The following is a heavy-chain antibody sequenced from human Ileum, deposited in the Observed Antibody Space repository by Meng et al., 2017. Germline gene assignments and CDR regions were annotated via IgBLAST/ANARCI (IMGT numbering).Heavy chain of an antibody. D-gene: IGHD3-9*01. CDR3: SRELSGIRYFDWFYPDDAFDI. Sequence: QDSGPGLVMHSHTPFRPSTVARGSIRSHTGICVTQPAGKGLERIARIYTSGSTNYHPSLKSRVTMSVDTSKNQFSLKLSSVTAADTAVYYCSRELSGIRYFDWFYPDDAFDIWGQGTMVTVSS. CDR2: IYTSGST. CDR1: RGSIRSHT. V-gene: IGHV4-4*07. J-gene: IGHJ3*02.